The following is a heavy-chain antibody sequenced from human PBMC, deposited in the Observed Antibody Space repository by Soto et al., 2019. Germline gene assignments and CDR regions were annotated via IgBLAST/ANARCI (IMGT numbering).Heavy chain of an antibody. Sequence: GGSLRLSCAASGFTFSSYSMNWVRQAPGKGLEWVSSISSSSSYIYYADSVKGRFTISRDNAKNSLYLQMNSLRAEDTAVYYCARDWTPDLLLWFGELSSSAHWGQGTLVTVPS. CDR2: ISSSSSYI. J-gene: IGHJ4*02. CDR3: ARDWTPDLLLWFGELSSSAH. V-gene: IGHV3-21*01. CDR1: GFTFSSYS. D-gene: IGHD3-10*01.